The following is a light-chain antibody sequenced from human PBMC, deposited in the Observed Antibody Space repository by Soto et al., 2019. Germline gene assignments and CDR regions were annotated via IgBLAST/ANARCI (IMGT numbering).Light chain of an antibody. J-gene: IGKJ1*01. Sequence: EIVMTQSPATLSVSPGERVTLSCRASQSVSSNLAWYQQKPDQAPRLLIFGASTRPTGIPARFSGSGSGTEFTLIISSLQSEDFAVYYCQQYNNWPPWTFGQGTKVDIK. CDR1: QSVSSN. CDR2: GAS. CDR3: QQYNNWPPWT. V-gene: IGKV3-15*01.